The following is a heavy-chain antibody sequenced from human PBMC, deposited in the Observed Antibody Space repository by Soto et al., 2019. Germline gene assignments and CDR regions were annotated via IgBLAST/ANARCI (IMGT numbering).Heavy chain of an antibody. D-gene: IGHD2-2*01. CDR2: ISGSGDST. V-gene: IGHV3-23*01. CDR3: AKGVLGYCTSTSCHAYWFDP. J-gene: IGHJ5*02. CDR1: GFTFSSYA. Sequence: EVQLLESGGGLVQPGGSLRLSCAASGFTFSSYAMSWVRQAPGKGLEWVSAISGSGDSTYYADSVKGRFTISRDNSKNTMYLQMNSLGAEDTAVYYCAKGVLGYCTSTSCHAYWFDPWGQGTLVTVSS.